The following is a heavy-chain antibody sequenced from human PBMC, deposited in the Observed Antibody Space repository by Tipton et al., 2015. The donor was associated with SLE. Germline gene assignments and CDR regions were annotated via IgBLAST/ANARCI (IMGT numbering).Heavy chain of an antibody. Sequence: LSLTCAVYGGSFSGHYWSWIRQPPGKGLEWVSVVYVPGDTYYADSVKGRFTISRDNSKNTVYLDMLSLRTDDTAMYYCAGASWSYGFFDYWGQGTLVTVS. CDR1: GGSFSGHY. D-gene: IGHD3-10*01. CDR2: VYVPGDT. V-gene: IGHV3-53*01. J-gene: IGHJ4*02. CDR3: AGASWSYGFFDY.